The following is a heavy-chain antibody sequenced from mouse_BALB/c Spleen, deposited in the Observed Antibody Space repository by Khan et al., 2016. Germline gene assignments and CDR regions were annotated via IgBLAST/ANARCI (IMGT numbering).Heavy chain of an antibody. V-gene: IGHV9-3*02. Sequence: QIQLVQSGPELKKPGETVKISCKASGYTFTNYGMNWVKQAPGKGLKWMGWINTNTGEPTYAEEFTGRFAFSLETSARTAYLQINNLKNEDTARYCCAEDYYGSNWFAYWGQGTLVTVSA. J-gene: IGHJ3*01. CDR2: INTNTGEP. D-gene: IGHD1-1*01. CDR3: AEDYYGSNWFAY. CDR1: GYTFTNYG.